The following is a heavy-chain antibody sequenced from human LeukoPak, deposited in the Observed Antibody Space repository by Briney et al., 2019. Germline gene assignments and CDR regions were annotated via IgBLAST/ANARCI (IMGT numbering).Heavy chain of an antibody. D-gene: IGHD3-10*01. Sequence: ASVKVSCKASGYTFTSYGISWVRQAPGQGLEWMGWISAYNGNTNYAQKLQGRVTMTTDTSTSTAYMGLRSLRSDDTAGYYCARGEEYYYGSGSLSAFDYWGQGTLVTVSS. CDR3: ARGEEYYYGSGSLSAFDY. V-gene: IGHV1-18*01. J-gene: IGHJ4*02. CDR1: GYTFTSYG. CDR2: ISAYNGNT.